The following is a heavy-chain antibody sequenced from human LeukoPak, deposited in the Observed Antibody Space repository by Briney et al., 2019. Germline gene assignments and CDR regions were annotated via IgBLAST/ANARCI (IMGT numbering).Heavy chain of an antibody. V-gene: IGHV1-8*03. D-gene: IGHD3-22*01. J-gene: IGHJ5*02. CDR1: GYSLTNYD. CDR3: ARMYYYDISGDDNWFDP. CDR2: LNPNTGNT. Sequence: ASVKVSCKASGYSLTNYDINWVRQATGQGLEWMGWLNPNTGNTGYAQKFQGRVTITRNTSISTAYLELSSLRSEDTAIYYCARMYYYDISGDDNWFDPWGQGTLVTVSS.